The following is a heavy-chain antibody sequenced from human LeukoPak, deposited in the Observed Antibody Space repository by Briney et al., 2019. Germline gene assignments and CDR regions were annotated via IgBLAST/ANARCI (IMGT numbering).Heavy chain of an antibody. CDR2: ISSSGSTI. CDR1: GFTFSSYE. V-gene: IGHV3-48*03. Sequence: GGSLRLSCAASGFTFSSYEMNWVRQAPGKGLEWVSYISSSGSTIYYADSVKGRFTISRDNAKNSLYLQMNSLRAEDTAVYYCARAPEWLPYYYYYGMDVWGQGTTVTVSS. J-gene: IGHJ6*02. CDR3: ARAPEWLPYYYYYGMDV. D-gene: IGHD3-3*01.